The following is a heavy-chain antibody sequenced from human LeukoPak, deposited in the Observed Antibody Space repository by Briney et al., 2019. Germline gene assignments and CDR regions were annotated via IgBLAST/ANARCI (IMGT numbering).Heavy chain of an antibody. V-gene: IGHV4-59*12. J-gene: IGHJ4*02. CDR1: GGSISGFY. D-gene: IGHD2-2*01. CDR3: ARAYCSSTSCYLYYFDY. CDR2: IYSSGST. Sequence: SETLSLTCTVSGGSISGFYWTWFRQPPGKGLEWIGYIYSSGSTNYNPSLKSRVTISVDTSKNQFSLKLSSVTAADTAVYYCARAYCSSTSCYLYYFDYWGQGTLVTVSS.